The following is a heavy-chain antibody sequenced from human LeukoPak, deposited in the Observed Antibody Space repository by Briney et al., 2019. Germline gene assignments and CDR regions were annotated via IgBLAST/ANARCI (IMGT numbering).Heavy chain of an antibody. J-gene: IGHJ4*02. D-gene: IGHD5-12*01. CDR1: GFTFSSYG. CDR2: IWYDGSNK. CDR3: ARGIVAGFVDY. Sequence: LGGSLRLSCAASGFTFSSYGMHWVRQAPGKGLEWVAVIWYDGSNKYYADSVKGRFTISRDNSKNTLYLQMNSLRAEDTAVYYCARGIVAGFVDYWGQGTLVTVSS. V-gene: IGHV3-33*01.